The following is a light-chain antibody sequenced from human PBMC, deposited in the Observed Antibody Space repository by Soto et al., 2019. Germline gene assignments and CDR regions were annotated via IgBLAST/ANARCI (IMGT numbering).Light chain of an antibody. J-gene: IGKJ4*01. CDR2: AAS. Sequence: DIQMTQSPSSLSTSAGDRVTTTCRASQGISNYLAWYQQKPGKVPKLLIYAASTLQSGVPSRFSGSGSGTEFTLTISSLQPEDVATYYCQKYNTVPLTFGGGTKVDIK. CDR1: QGISNY. V-gene: IGKV1-27*01. CDR3: QKYNTVPLT.